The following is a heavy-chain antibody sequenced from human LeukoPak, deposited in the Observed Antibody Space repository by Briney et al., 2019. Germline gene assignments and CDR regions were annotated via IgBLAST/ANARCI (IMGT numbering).Heavy chain of an antibody. D-gene: IGHD6-19*01. CDR3: ARDSYSSGWYFDY. CDR1: GGSISSSTYY. CDR2: IYYSGTT. Sequence: PSETLSLTCTVSGGSISSSTYYWAWVRQPPGKGLEWIASIYYSGTTYYNPSLKSRVTISVDTSKNQFSLKLSSVTAADTAVYYCARDSYSSGWYFDYWGQGTLVTVSS. J-gene: IGHJ4*02. V-gene: IGHV4-39*07.